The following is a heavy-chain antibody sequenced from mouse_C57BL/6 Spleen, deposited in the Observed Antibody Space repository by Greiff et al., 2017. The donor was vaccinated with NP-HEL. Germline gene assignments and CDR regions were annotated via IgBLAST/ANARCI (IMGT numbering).Heavy chain of an antibody. Sequence: VQGVESGPELVKPGASVKISCKASGYAFSSSWMNWVKQRPGKGLEWIGRIYPGDGDTNYNGKFKGKATLTADKSSSTAYMQLSSLTSEDSAVYFCASYYYGSSYGFDYWGQGTTLTVSS. CDR3: ASYYYGSSYGFDY. CDR1: GYAFSSSW. D-gene: IGHD1-1*01. CDR2: IYPGDGDT. J-gene: IGHJ2*01. V-gene: IGHV1-82*01.